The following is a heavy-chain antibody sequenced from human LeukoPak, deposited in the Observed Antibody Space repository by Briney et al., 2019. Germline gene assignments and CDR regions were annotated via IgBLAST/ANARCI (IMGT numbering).Heavy chain of an antibody. Sequence: SETLSLTCAVYGGSFSGYYWSWIRQPPGKGLEWIGEINHSGSTNYNPSLKSRVTISVDTSKNQFSLKLSSVTAADTAVYYCARGGHLNCSGGSCYPGPRENWFDPWGQGTLVTVSS. CDR2: INHSGST. J-gene: IGHJ5*02. CDR1: GGSFSGYY. CDR3: ARGGHLNCSGGSCYPGPRENWFDP. V-gene: IGHV4-34*01. D-gene: IGHD2-15*01.